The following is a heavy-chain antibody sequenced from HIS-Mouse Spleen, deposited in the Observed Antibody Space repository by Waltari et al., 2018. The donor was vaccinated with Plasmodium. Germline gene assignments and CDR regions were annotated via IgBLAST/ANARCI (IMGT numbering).Heavy chain of an antibody. Sequence: EVQLLESGGGLVQPGVSLRLPCAASGLTFSIHALCRVPPAPGKVLEWVSAISGSGGSTYYADSVKGRFTISRDNSKNTLYLQMNSLRAEDTAVYYGAKSSKGTGDLWDYWGQGTLVTVSS. J-gene: IGHJ4*02. CDR2: ISGSGGST. CDR3: AKSSKGTGDLWDY. CDR1: GLTFSIHA. V-gene: IGHV3-23*01. D-gene: IGHD7-27*01.